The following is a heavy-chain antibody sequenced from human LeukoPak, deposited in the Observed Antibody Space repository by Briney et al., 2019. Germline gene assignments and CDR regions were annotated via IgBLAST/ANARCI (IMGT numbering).Heavy chain of an antibody. D-gene: IGHD2-15*01. CDR1: GGSISSYY. CDR2: IYTSGST. V-gene: IGHV4-4*07. Sequence: SETLSLTCTVSGGSISSYYWSWIRQPAGKGLEWIGRIYTSGSTNYNPSLKSRVTISVDTSKNQFSLKLSSVTAADTAVYYCARGGVVVVAAKVDYFDYWGQRTLVTVSS. J-gene: IGHJ4*02. CDR3: ARGGVVVVAAKVDYFDY.